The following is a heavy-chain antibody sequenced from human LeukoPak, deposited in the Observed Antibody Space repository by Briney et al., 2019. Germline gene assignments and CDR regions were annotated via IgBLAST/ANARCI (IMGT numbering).Heavy chain of an antibody. J-gene: IGHJ4*02. CDR1: GASISSYY. V-gene: IGHV4-59*01. CDR3: ARQSPLAAAGTFDY. Sequence: KSSETLSLTCTVSGASISSYYWSWIRRPPGKGLEWIAYIYYTGSTNYNPSLKSRVTISMDTSKNQFSLRVSSVTAADTAIYYCARQSPLAAAGTFDYWGQGTLVTVSS. CDR2: IYYTGST. D-gene: IGHD6-13*01.